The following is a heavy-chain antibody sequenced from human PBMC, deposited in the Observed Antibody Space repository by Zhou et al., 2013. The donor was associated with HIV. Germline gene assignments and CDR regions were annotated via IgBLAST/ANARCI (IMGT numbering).Heavy chain of an antibody. D-gene: IGHD6-19*01. J-gene: IGHJ4*02. CDR1: GGTFSSYA. V-gene: IGHV1-69*12. Sequence: QVQLVQSGAEVKKPGSSVKVSCKASGGTFSSYAISWVRQAPGQGLEWMGGIIPLSGTTNFAQKFQDRVTISADESTSTVHMELSSLRSEDTAVYYCAREGTNSSGWYGDFDYWGQGTLVTVSS. CDR2: IIPLSGTT. CDR3: AREGTNSSGWYGDFDY.